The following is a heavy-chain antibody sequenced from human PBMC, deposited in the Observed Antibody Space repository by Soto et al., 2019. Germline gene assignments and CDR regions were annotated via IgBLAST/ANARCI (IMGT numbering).Heavy chain of an antibody. CDR2: IVVGSGNT. Sequence: GASVKVSCKASGFTFTSSAVQWVRQARGQLLEWIGWIVVGSGNTNYAQKFQERVTITRDMSTSTAYMELSSLRSEDTAVYYCAAASSSREYCSGGSCLYYYYGMDVWGQGTTVTVSS. J-gene: IGHJ6*02. D-gene: IGHD2-15*01. CDR3: AAASSSREYCSGGSCLYYYYGMDV. CDR1: GFTFTSSA. V-gene: IGHV1-58*01.